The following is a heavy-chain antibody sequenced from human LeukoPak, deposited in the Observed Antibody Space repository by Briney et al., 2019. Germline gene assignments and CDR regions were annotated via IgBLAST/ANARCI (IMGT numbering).Heavy chain of an antibody. D-gene: IGHD1-26*01. CDR2: IYYSGST. V-gene: IGHV4-31*03. Sequence: PSETLSLTCTVSGGSISSGGYYWSWIRQHPGKGLEWIGYIYYSGSTYYNPSLKSRVTISVDTSKNQFSLKLSSVTAADTAVYYCARVVGDWSGSYLLDYWGQGTLVTVSS. CDR3: ARVVGDWSGSYLLDY. J-gene: IGHJ4*02. CDR1: GGSISSGGYY.